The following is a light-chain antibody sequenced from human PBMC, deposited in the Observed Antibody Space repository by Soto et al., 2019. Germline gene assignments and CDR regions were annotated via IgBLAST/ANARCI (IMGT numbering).Light chain of an antibody. V-gene: IGKV3-20*01. CDR1: QSLTSNA. Sequence: EIELTQSPGTLSLSPGERATLSCRASQSLTSNALAWFQQKPGQAPRLLIYGASRRATGIPDRFSGSGSGTDFTLTISGLEPEDSAVYYCQQYTFSPFTFGGGTKVEIK. J-gene: IGKJ4*01. CDR3: QQYTFSPFT. CDR2: GAS.